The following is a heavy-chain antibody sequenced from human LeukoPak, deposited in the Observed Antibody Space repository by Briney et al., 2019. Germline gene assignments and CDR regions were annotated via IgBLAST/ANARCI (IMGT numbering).Heavy chain of an antibody. V-gene: IGHV4-4*07. CDR1: GGSFSSYY. D-gene: IGHD3-22*01. CDR2: IYTSGST. J-gene: IGHJ3*02. CDR3: ARDRFKGYDSSGALDAFDI. Sequence: SETLSLTCAVYGGSFSSYYWSWIRQPAGKGLEWIGRIYTSGSTNYNPSLKSRVTMSVDTSKNQFSLKLSSVTAADTAVYYCARDRFKGYDSSGALDAFDIWGQGTMVTVSS.